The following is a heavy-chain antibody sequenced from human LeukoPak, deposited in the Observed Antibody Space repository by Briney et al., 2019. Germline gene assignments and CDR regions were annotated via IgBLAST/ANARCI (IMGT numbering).Heavy chain of an antibody. CDR1: GYSFTSCW. V-gene: IGHV5-51*01. CDR2: IYPGDSDT. D-gene: IGHD2-15*01. Sequence: GESLKISCKGSGYSFTSCWIGWVRQMPGKGLEWMGIIYPGDSDTRYSPSFQGQVTISADKSISTAYLQWSSLKASDTAMYYCARHTVYCSGGSCYSGFDYWGQGTLVTVSS. CDR3: ARHTVYCSGGSCYSGFDY. J-gene: IGHJ4*02.